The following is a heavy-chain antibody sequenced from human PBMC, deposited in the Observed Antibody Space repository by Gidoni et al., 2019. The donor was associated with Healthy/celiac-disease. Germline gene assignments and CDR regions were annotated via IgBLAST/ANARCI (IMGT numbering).Heavy chain of an antibody. Sequence: QVQLQQWGAGLLKPSETLSLTCAVYGGSFSGYYWSWIRQPPGKGLEWIGEINHSGSTNYNPSLKSRVTISVDTSKNQFSLKLSSVTAADTAVYYCARGGYQLLYRVYFQHWGQGTLVTVSS. D-gene: IGHD2-2*02. J-gene: IGHJ1*01. CDR1: GGSFSGYY. V-gene: IGHV4-34*01. CDR3: ARGGYQLLYRVYFQH. CDR2: INHSGST.